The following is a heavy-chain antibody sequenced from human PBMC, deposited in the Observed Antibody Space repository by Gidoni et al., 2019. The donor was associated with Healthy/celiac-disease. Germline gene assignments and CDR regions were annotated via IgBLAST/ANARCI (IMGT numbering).Heavy chain of an antibody. V-gene: IGHV3-21*01. CDR1: GFPFSSYS. D-gene: IGHD2-15*01. Sequence: EVQLVESGGGLVKPGGSLRLSCAASGFPFSSYSMNWVRQAPGKGLEWVSSISSSSSYIYYADSVKGRFTISRDNAKNSLYLQMNSLRAEDTAVYYCAGEGRVVVAATLLDYWGQGTLVTVSS. CDR2: ISSSSSYI. J-gene: IGHJ4*02. CDR3: AGEGRVVVAATLLDY.